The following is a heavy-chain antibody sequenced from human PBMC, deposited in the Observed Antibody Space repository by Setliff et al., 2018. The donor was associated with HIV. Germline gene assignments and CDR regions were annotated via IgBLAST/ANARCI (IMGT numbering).Heavy chain of an antibody. CDR2: IDSFKGNT. D-gene: IGHD3-22*01. J-gene: IGHJ6*03. V-gene: IGHV1-18*01. CDR1: GYTYTDSR. CDR3: ARYRDSSDPGFYYMDV. Sequence: ASVTVSCQTSGYTYTDSRITWVRQAPGQGLEWMGWIDSFKGNTKYAQKFQGRVTMITDTSTNTAYMELKSLSSDDTAVYYCARYRDSSDPGFYYMDVWGKGTTVTVSS.